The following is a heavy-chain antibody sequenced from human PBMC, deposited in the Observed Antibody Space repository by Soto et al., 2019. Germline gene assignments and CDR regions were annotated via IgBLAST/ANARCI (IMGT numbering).Heavy chain of an antibody. CDR3: ARSRDGYNFVGDC. Sequence: EVQLVESGGGLVQPGGSLRLSCAASGFTLSSYWMHWVRQAPGKGLEWVSRINIDGSSTSYADYVKGRFTISRDNAKNTLYLQVNSLRAEDTAVYYCARSRDGYNFVGDCWGQGTLVTVSS. CDR1: GFTLSSYW. J-gene: IGHJ4*02. V-gene: IGHV3-74*01. D-gene: IGHD5-12*01. CDR2: INIDGSST.